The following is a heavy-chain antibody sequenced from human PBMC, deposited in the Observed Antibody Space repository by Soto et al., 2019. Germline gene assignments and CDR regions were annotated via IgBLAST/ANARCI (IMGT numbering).Heavy chain of an antibody. J-gene: IGHJ4*02. D-gene: IGHD6-13*01. CDR3: AKPPYSGSWAIDS. CDR1: GFSFASYA. V-gene: IGHV3-23*01. CDR2: INYSGDTT. Sequence: EVQLLESGGGLVQPGGSLRLSCAASGFSFASYAMTWVRQAPGKGLEWVSFINYSGDTTYYADSVRGRFTISRDNSKNTLFLQIDSLSAEDTAVYYCAKPPYSGSWAIDSWGQGTLVTVSS.